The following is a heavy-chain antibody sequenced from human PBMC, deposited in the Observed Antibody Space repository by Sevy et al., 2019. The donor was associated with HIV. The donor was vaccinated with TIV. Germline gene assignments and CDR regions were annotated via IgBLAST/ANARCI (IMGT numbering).Heavy chain of an antibody. V-gene: IGHV3-64D*06. D-gene: IGHD3-10*01. CDR2: ISSNGGST. CDR3: VKGPLYYGSGRIPYYFDY. Sequence: GGSLRLSCSASGFTFSSYAMHWVRQAPGKGLEYVSAISSNGGSTYYADSVKGRFTISRDNSKNTLYLQMSSLRAEDTAVYYCVKGPLYYGSGRIPYYFDYWGQGTLVTVSS. J-gene: IGHJ4*02. CDR1: GFTFSSYA.